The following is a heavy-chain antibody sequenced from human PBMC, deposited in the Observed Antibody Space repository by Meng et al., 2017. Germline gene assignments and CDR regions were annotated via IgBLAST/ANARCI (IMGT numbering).Heavy chain of an antibody. Sequence: GCGGRVVQPGRSLPLSCAASGFTFSSYGMHWVRQAPGKGLEWVAVIWNDGSYKNHADSVKGRFTISRDNSKNTLYLQMNSLRAEDTAMYYCARGAVAGSGGGNWFDPWGQGTLVTVSS. J-gene: IGHJ5*02. CDR3: ARGAVAGSGGGNWFDP. D-gene: IGHD6-19*01. CDR2: IWNDGSYK. CDR1: GFTFSSYG. V-gene: IGHV3-33*01.